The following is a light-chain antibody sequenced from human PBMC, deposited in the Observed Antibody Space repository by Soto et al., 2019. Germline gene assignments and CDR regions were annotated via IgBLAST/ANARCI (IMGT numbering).Light chain of an antibody. CDR1: QSVAGTF. V-gene: IGKV3-20*01. CDR3: DHYGAAPRT. Sequence: EIVLTQSPGTLSLSPGEGATLSCRASQSVAGTFLAWYQQKSGQAPGLLIHGASNRATGIPDRFSGSGYGTGVTVSFSKREQEYVVVYYYDHYGAAPRTFGRGTRVDIK. CDR2: GAS. J-gene: IGKJ4*02.